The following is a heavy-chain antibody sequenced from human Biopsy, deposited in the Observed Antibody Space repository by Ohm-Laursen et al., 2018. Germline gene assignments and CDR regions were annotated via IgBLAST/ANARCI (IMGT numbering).Heavy chain of an antibody. CDR2: ISHTGYT. CDR3: ARGSNEYGGLYFPH. CDR1: GGSFTGHY. Sequence: GTLSLTCTVSGGSFTGHYWTWIRQPPGKGLEWIGHISHTGYTSYKSSLKSRVTISLDTSRKHFSLRLTSLAAADTAVYYCARGSNEYGGLYFPHWGQGTLVTVAS. V-gene: IGHV4-59*11. J-gene: IGHJ1*01. D-gene: IGHD4-23*01.